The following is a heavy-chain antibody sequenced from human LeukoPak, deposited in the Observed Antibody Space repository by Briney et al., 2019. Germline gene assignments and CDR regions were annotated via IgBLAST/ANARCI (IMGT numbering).Heavy chain of an antibody. CDR2: INHSGST. J-gene: IGHJ4*02. V-gene: IGHV4-39*07. CDR3: ASGGNLGYGY. D-gene: IGHD2-15*01. CDR1: GGSISSSSYY. Sequence: PSETLSLTCTVSGGSISSSSYYWGWIRQPPGKGLEWIGEINHSGSTNYNPSLKSRVTISVDTSKNQFSLKLSSVTAADTAVYYCASGGNLGYGYWGQGTLVTVSS.